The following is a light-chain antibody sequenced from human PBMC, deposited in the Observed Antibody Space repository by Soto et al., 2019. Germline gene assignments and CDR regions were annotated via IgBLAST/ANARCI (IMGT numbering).Light chain of an antibody. CDR3: AAWDDSLSGRV. CDR2: KNN. J-gene: IGLJ2*01. CDR1: SSNIGINY. Sequence: QTVVTQPPSASGTPGQRVTISCSGSSSNIGINYVYWYQQFPGTAPKLLIYKNNQRPSGVPDRFSGSKSGTSASLAISGLRSEDEADYYCAAWDDSLSGRVFGGGTKLTVL. V-gene: IGLV1-47*01.